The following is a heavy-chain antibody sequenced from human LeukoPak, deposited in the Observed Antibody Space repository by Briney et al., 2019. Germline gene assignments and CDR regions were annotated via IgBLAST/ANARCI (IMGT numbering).Heavy chain of an antibody. V-gene: IGHV1-69*13. CDR1: GGTFSSYT. CDR2: IIPIFGTA. CDR3: ASEGFGELPYY. J-gene: IGHJ4*02. Sequence: GASVKVSCKASGGTFSSYTISWVRQAPGQGLEWMGGIIPIFGTANYAQKFQGRVTITADESTSTAYMELSSLRSEDTAVYYCASEGFGELPYYWGQGTLVTVSS. D-gene: IGHD3-10*01.